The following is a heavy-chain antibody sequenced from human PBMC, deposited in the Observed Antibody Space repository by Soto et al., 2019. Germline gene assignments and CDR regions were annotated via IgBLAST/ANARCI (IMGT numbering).Heavy chain of an antibody. CDR1: GFTFSSYS. CDR2: ISSSSSYI. Sequence: GGSLRLSCAASGFTFSSYSMNWVRQAPGKGLEWVSSISSSSSYIYYADSVKGRFTISRDNAKNSLYLQMNSLRAEDTAVYYCTGAYYDIDGYILDPWGQGTSVTVSS. D-gene: IGHD3-22*01. CDR3: TGAYYDIDGYILDP. V-gene: IGHV3-21*04. J-gene: IGHJ5*02.